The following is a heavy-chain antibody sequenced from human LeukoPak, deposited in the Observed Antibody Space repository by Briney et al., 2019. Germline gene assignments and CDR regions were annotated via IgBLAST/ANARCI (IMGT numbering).Heavy chain of an antibody. CDR2: ISAYNGNT. D-gene: IGHD6-19*01. V-gene: IGHV1-18*01. CDR1: GYTFTSYG. CDR3: ASSYSSGWDWFDP. J-gene: IGHJ5*02. Sequence: GASVKDSCKASGYTFTSYGISWVRQAPGQGLEWMGWISAYNGNTNYAQKLQGRATMTTDTSTSTAYMELRSLRSDDTAVYYCASSYSSGWDWFDPWGQGTLVTVSS.